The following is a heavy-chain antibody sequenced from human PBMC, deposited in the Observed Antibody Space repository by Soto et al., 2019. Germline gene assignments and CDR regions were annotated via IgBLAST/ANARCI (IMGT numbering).Heavy chain of an antibody. CDR3: ARMLYASGSYYNIDY. D-gene: IGHD3-10*01. V-gene: IGHV4-31*03. CDR2: IYYSGST. Sequence: QVQLQESGPGLVEPSQTLSLTCSVSGGSISSGGYYWNWIRQHPGKGLEWIGYIYYSGSTYYNPFLKSRVTISVDTSKNQFSLKLSSVTAADTAVYYCARMLYASGSYYNIDYWGQGALVTVSS. J-gene: IGHJ4*02. CDR1: GGSISSGGYY.